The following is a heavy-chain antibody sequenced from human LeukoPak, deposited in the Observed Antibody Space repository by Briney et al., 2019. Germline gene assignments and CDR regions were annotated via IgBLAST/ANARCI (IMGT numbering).Heavy chain of an antibody. CDR1: GGSVSSGSYY. J-gene: IGHJ3*02. V-gene: IGHV4-61*01. CDR3: AREPPPYMGAFDI. CDR2: IYYSGST. D-gene: IGHD3-16*01. Sequence: SETLSLTCTVSGGSVSSGSYYWSWIRQPPGKGLEWIGYIYYSGSTNYNPSLKSRVTISVDTSKNQFSLKLSSVTAADTAVYYCAREPPPYMGAFDIWGQGTMVTVSS.